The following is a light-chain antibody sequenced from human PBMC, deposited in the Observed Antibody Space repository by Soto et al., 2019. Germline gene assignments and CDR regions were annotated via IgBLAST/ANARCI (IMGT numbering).Light chain of an antibody. CDR3: SSYAGSNNYV. Sequence: QSVLTQPPSASGAPGQSVTISCTGTSSDVGAYTYVSWYQQHPGKAPKLMIYGVTERPSGVPDRFSGSKSGNTASLTVSGLQTEEEAYYYCSSYAGSNNYVFGTGTKLTVL. J-gene: IGLJ1*01. CDR1: SSDVGAYTY. V-gene: IGLV2-8*01. CDR2: GVT.